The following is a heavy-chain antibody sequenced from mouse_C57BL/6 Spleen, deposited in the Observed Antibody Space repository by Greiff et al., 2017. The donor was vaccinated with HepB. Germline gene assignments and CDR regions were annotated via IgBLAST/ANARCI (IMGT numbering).Heavy chain of an antibody. J-gene: IGHJ2*01. CDR2: IYPRSGNT. CDR3: ARGAITTVGASDY. Sequence: QVQLQQSGAELARPGASVKLSCKASGYTFTSYGISWVKQRTGQGLEWIGEIYPRSGNTYYNEKFKGKATLTADKSSSTAYMELRRLTSEDSAVYFWARGAITTVGASDYWGQGTTLTVSS. V-gene: IGHV1-81*01. CDR1: GYTFTSYG. D-gene: IGHD1-1*01.